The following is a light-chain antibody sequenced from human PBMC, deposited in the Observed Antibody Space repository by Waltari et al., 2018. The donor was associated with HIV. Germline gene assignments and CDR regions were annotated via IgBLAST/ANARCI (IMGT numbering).Light chain of an antibody. V-gene: IGLV2-14*01. CDR1: SNAAGGYNY. J-gene: IGLJ2*01. Sequence: QSALTQPASVSGSAGQSIPISCTGTSNAAGGYNYVSWYQQHPGKAPKLMIYEVSNRPSGVSNRFSGSKSGNTASLTISGLQAEDEADYYCSSYKNSNTLVFGGGTKLTVL. CDR3: SSYKNSNTLV. CDR2: EVS.